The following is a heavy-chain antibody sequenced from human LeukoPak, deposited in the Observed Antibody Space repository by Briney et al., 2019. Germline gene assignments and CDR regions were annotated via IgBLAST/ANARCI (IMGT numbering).Heavy chain of an antibody. CDR1: GFTFSNYW. Sequence: PGGSLRLSCAASGFTFSNYWMMWVRQAPGKGLEWVANIKQDGSEKYYVDSVKGRFTISRDNAKNSLYLQMNSPRAEDTAVYYCARDGVLYGRDYWGQGTLVTVSS. D-gene: IGHD4-17*01. CDR3: ARDGVLYGRDY. V-gene: IGHV3-7*01. J-gene: IGHJ4*02. CDR2: IKQDGSEK.